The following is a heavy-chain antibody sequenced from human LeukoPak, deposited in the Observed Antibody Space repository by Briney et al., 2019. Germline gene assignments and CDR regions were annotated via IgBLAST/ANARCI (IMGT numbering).Heavy chain of an antibody. V-gene: IGHV3-33*01. J-gene: IGHJ4*02. Sequence: GGSLRLSCAASGFTFSSYGMHWVRQAPGKGLEWVAVIWYDGSNKYYADSVKGRFTISRDNSKNTLYLQMNSLRAEDTAVYYCARGPYYYDSSGSWGLDYWGQGTLVTVSS. CDR1: GFTFSSYG. D-gene: IGHD3-22*01. CDR2: IWYDGSNK. CDR3: ARGPYYYDSSGSWGLDY.